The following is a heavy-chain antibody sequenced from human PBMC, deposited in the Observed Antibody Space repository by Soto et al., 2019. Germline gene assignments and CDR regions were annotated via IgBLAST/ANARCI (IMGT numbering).Heavy chain of an antibody. CDR1: GFTFSSYS. Sequence: SLRLSCAASGFTFSSYSMNWVRQAPGKGLEWVSSISSSSSYIYYADSVKGRFTVSRDNAKNSLYLQMNSLRAEDTAVYYCARGTDPGIAAAGTTGIYNWFDPWGQGTLVTVSS. V-gene: IGHV3-21*01. D-gene: IGHD6-13*01. CDR2: ISSSSSYI. CDR3: ARGTDPGIAAAGTTGIYNWFDP. J-gene: IGHJ5*02.